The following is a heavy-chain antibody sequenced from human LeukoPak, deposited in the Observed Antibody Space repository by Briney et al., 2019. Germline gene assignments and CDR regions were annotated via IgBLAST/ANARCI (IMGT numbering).Heavy chain of an antibody. J-gene: IGHJ4*02. CDR1: GYTLTELS. CDR2: FDPEDGET. D-gene: IGHD6-13*01. V-gene: IGHV1-24*01. CDR3: ATDKSYFQPLVHLFYY. Sequence: ASVKVSCKVSGYTLTELSMHWVRQAPGKGLEWMGGFDPEDGETIYAQKFQGRVTMTEDTSTDTAYMELSSLRSEDTAVYYCATDKSYFQPLVHLFYYWGQGTLVTVSS.